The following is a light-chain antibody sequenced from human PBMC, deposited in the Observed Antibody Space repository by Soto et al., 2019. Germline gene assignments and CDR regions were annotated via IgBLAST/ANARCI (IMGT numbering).Light chain of an antibody. CDR3: QSYDSSLSAHV. Sequence: QSALPQPPSVSGAPGQRVTISCTGSSSNIGAGYDVHWYQQLPGTAPKLLIYGNSNRPSGVPDRFSGSKSGTSASLAITGLQAEDEADYYCQSYDSSLSAHVFGTGTKVTVL. V-gene: IGLV1-40*01. J-gene: IGLJ1*01. CDR2: GNS. CDR1: SSNIGAGYD.